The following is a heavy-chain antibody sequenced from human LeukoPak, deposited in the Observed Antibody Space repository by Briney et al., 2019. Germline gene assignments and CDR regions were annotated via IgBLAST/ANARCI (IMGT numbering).Heavy chain of an antibody. CDR3: ARNLYGMDV. Sequence: GGSLRLSCVASGFIVSSHYMTWVRQAPGKGLEWVSVIYSDGSTYYTDSVKGRFTVSRDSSKNTLYLQMHSLSAEDTAVYYCARNLYGMDVWGRGTTVTVSS. CDR2: IYSDGST. J-gene: IGHJ6*02. CDR1: GFIVSSHY. D-gene: IGHD1-14*01. V-gene: IGHV3-53*01.